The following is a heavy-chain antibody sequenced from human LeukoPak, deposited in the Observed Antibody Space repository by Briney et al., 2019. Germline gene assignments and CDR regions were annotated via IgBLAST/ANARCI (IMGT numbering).Heavy chain of an antibody. J-gene: IGHJ4*02. Sequence: GESLKIPCKGSGYSFTSYWIGWVRQMPGKGLEWMGIIYPGDSDTRYSPSFQGQVTISADKSISTAYLQWSSLKASDTAMYYCARNPKTIYYYDSSGYYFDYWGQGTLVTVSS. CDR3: ARNPKTIYYYDSSGYYFDY. CDR2: IYPGDSDT. D-gene: IGHD3-22*01. CDR1: GYSFTSYW. V-gene: IGHV5-51*01.